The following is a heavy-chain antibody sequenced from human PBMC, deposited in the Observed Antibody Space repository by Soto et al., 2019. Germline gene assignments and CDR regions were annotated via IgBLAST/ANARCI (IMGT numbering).Heavy chain of an antibody. J-gene: IGHJ3*01. Sequence: GSLRLCCAACGFTLSSYSMNWVRQAPGKGLEWVSSISSSSNYIYYADSMKGRFTISRDNAKHSLYLQMNSLRAEDTAVYYCARDREGVGAGLFWGQGTMVTVSS. D-gene: IGHD1-26*01. V-gene: IGHV3-21*01. CDR2: ISSSSNYI. CDR1: GFTLSSYS. CDR3: ARDREGVGAGLF.